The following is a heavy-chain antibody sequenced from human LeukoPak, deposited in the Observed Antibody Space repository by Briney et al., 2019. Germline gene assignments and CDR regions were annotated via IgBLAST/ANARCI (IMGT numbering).Heavy chain of an antibody. CDR3: TSQGSFDY. CDR1: GFTFSSSW. J-gene: IGHJ4*02. Sequence: PGGSLRLSCAASGFTFSSSWMSWVRQAPGKGLEWVANIKQDGSEKYYVDSVKGRFTISRDNAKISLYLQMNSLRAEDTAVYYCTSQGSFDYGGQGTLVTVSS. D-gene: IGHD2-15*01. CDR2: IKQDGSEK. V-gene: IGHV3-7*01.